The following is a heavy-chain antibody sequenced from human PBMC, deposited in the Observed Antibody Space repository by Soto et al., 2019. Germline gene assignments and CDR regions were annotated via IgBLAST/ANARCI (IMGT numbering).Heavy chain of an antibody. CDR3: ARGNCSSTSCYQFDY. CDR2: ISSGGSTR. V-gene: IGHV3-48*01. D-gene: IGHD2-2*01. Sequence: PGGSLRLSCAASGFTFSSYSMNWVRQAPGKGQERVSYISSGGSTRYYADSVKGRFTISRDKAKNSLYLQMNSLRAEDTAVYYCARGNCSSTSCYQFDYWGQGTLVTVSS. J-gene: IGHJ4*02. CDR1: GFTFSSYS.